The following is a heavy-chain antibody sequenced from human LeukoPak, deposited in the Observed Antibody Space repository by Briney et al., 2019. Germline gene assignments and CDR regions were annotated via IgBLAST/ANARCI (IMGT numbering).Heavy chain of an antibody. CDR1: GFTFSSYG. D-gene: IGHD3-22*01. Sequence: GGSLRLSCAASGFTFSSYGMHWVRQAPGKGLEWVAVISYDGSNKYYADSVKGRFTISRDNSKNTLYLQMNSLRAEDTAVYYCAKDGGYYDSSGYFIYWGQGTLVTVSS. CDR2: ISYDGSNK. CDR3: AKDGGYYDSSGYFIY. J-gene: IGHJ4*02. V-gene: IGHV3-30*18.